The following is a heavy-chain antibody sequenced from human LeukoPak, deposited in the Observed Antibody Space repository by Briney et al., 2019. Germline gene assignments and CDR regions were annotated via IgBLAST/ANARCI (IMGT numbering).Heavy chain of an antibody. CDR2: INAGNGNT. D-gene: IGHD5-18*01. V-gene: IGHV1-3*01. J-gene: IGHJ6*04. Sequence: ASVKVSCKASGYTFTSYAMRWVRQAPGQRLEWMGWINAGNGNTKYSEKFQGRVTITRDTSASTASMELSSLRSEDTAVYCCAREGYSYGSSYYGMDVWGKGTTVTVSS. CDR3: AREGYSYGSSYYGMDV. CDR1: GYTFTSYA.